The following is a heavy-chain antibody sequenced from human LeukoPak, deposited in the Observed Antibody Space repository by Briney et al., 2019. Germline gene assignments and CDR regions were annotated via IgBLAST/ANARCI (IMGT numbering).Heavy chain of an antibody. D-gene: IGHD7-27*01. J-gene: IGHJ3*01. CDR1: GFNFDYYA. CDR3: VKGQTGGILDAFEV. CDR2: LSWNSLNI. V-gene: IGHV3-9*01. Sequence: PARSLTLSCEASGFNFDYYAMHWVRQVPGKGLEWVSSLSWNSLNIAYADSVRGRVTMSGDNADSTLYLEMNRLRSEDSALYYCVKGQTGGILDAFEVWGRGTMVAVSS.